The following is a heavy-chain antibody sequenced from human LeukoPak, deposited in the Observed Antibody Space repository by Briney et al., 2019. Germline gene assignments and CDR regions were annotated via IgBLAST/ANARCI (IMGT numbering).Heavy chain of an antibody. Sequence: SVKVSCKATGGTFSSNVISWVRQAPGQGLEWMGRIIPIIGTPDYAQKFQGRVTITADKSTNTAYMELTSLKSDDTAVYYCARAGGSSWFVSLYYWGQGTLVTVSS. CDR1: GGTFSSNV. V-gene: IGHV1-69*04. J-gene: IGHJ4*02. D-gene: IGHD6-13*01. CDR3: ARAGGSSWFVSLYY. CDR2: IIPIIGTP.